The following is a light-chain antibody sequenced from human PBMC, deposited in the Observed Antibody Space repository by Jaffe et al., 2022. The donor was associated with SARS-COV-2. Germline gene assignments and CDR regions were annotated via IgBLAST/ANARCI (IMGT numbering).Light chain of an antibody. CDR1: QSISNY. J-gene: IGKJ1*01. CDR2: GAS. V-gene: IGKV1-39*01. Sequence: DIQMTQSPSSLSASVGDRVTITCRASQSISNYLNWYQQKPGKAPKLLIHGASSLPSGVPSRFSGRGSGTDFTLTISSLQPEDFATYYCQQSFSTLPWTFGQGTKVKIK. CDR3: QQSFSTLPWT.